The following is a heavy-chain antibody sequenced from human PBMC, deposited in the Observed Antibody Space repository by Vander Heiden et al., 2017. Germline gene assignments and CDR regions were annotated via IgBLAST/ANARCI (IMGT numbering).Heavy chain of an antibody. CDR3: AKISPYYYYGMDV. CDR2: ISGSGGST. CDR1: GFTFSSYA. D-gene: IGHD3-3*02. V-gene: IGHV3-23*01. Sequence: EVQLLESGGGLVQAGGSLRLSCAACGFTFSSYAMSWVRQAPGKGLGWVSAISGSGGSTYYADSVKGRFTISRDNSKNTLYLQMNSLRAEDTAVYYCAKISPYYYYGMDVWGQGTTVTVSS. J-gene: IGHJ6*02.